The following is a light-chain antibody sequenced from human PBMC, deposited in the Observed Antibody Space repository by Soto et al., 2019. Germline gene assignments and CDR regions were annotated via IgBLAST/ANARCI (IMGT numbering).Light chain of an antibody. V-gene: IGLV4-69*01. CDR2: LNSDGRH. Sequence: QSVLTQSPSASASLGASVKLTCTLSSGHSSYAIAWHQQQPEKGPRYLMKLNSDGRHSKGDGIPDRFSGSSSGAARYLTISSLQSEDEAYYYCQTWGTGIRVFGGGTKLTVL. J-gene: IGLJ3*02. CDR1: SGHSSYA. CDR3: QTWGTGIRV.